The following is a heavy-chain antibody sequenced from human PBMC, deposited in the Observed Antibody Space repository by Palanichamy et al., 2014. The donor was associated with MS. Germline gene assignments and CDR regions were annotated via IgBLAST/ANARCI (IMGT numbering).Heavy chain of an antibody. D-gene: IGHD2-15*01. J-gene: IGHJ3*02. CDR3: AGAKFVVDAIDGSFHM. V-gene: IGHV3-21*01. CDR2: ISRSGTYI. CDR1: GFTFSDYS. Sequence: EVQRGGGRGGGPWSNAGGVPSRLSCAASGFTFSDYSINWVRQAPGKGLEWVSSISRSGTYIYYADSVKGRFTISRDNAKNSLYLQMNSLRAEDTAVYYCAGAKFVVDAIDGSFHMWGQGTMVTVSS.